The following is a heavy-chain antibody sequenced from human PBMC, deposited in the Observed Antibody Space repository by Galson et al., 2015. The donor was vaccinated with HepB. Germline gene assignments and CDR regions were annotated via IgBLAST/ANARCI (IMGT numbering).Heavy chain of an antibody. CDR3: ARDRTEAAAVPTPDYDY. CDR2: ISTGRIGGVSV. V-gene: IGHV3-11*01. J-gene: IGHJ4*02. Sequence: SLRLSCAASGFTFGDYYMAWIRQAPGRGLEWISYISTGRIGGVSVYYADSVRGRFTISRDNAKKSLYLQMNSLRAEDTAVYFCARDRTEAAAVPTPDYDYWGQGALVTVSS. D-gene: IGHD6-25*01. CDR1: GFTFGDYY.